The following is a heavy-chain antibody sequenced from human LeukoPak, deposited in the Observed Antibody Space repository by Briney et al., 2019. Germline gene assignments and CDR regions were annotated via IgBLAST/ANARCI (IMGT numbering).Heavy chain of an antibody. CDR3: AGRDY. J-gene: IGHJ4*02. CDR1: GAPINSYY. Sequence: SETLSLTCTVSGAPINSYYWSWIRQPAGKGLEWIGRVYTSGSTNYNPSFRSRVTMSVDKSKNQLSLKLTSVTAADTAVYYCAGRDYWGQGTLVTVSS. V-gene: IGHV4-4*07. CDR2: VYTSGST.